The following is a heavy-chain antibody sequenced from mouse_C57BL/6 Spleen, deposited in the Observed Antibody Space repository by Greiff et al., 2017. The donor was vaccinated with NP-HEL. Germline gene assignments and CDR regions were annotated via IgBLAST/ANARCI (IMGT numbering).Heavy chain of an antibody. D-gene: IGHD1-1*01. CDR1: GYTFTSYD. J-gene: IGHJ1*03. CDR3: AREGDYYGSRRYFDV. CDR2: IYPRDGST. Sequence: VQLQQSGPELVKPGASVKLSCKASGYTFTSYDINWVKQRPGQGLEWIGWIYPRDGSTKYNEKFKGKATLTVDTSSSTAYMELHSLTSEDSAVYFCAREGDYYGSRRYFDVWGTGTTVTVSS. V-gene: IGHV1-85*01.